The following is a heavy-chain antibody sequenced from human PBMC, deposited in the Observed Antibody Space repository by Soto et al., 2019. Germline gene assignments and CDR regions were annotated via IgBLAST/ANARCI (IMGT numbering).Heavy chain of an antibody. J-gene: IGHJ4*02. V-gene: IGHV3-21*01. CDR2: ISSSSSYI. CDR3: ARDTGWYGPLDY. Sequence: GGSLRLSCAASGFTFSSYSMNWVRQAPGKGLEWVSSISSSSSYIYYADSVKGRFTISRDNAKNSLYLQMNSLRAEDTAVYYCARDTGWYGPLDYWGQGTLVTVSS. CDR1: GFTFSSYS. D-gene: IGHD6-19*01.